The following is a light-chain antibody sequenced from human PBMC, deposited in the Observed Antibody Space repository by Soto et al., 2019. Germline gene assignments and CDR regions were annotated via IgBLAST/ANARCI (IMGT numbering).Light chain of an antibody. CDR1: QGINKF. J-gene: IGKJ1*01. Sequence: IQMTQSPSSLSASVGDRVSITCRASQGINKFLAWCQQKPGKVPKLLIYATSTLQSGVPSRFSGSGSGTDFTLTISSLQPEDVATYFCLKYDSAPRTFGQGTKVDIK. V-gene: IGKV1-27*01. CDR2: ATS. CDR3: LKYDSAPRT.